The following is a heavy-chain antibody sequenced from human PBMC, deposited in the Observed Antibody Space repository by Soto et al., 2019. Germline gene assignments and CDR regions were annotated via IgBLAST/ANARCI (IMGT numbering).Heavy chain of an antibody. J-gene: IGHJ4*02. CDR2: IIPMFGTA. V-gene: IGHV1-69*12. CDR1: GGTFSTYA. Sequence: QVQLVQSGAEVKKAESSVKVSCKAPGGTFSTYAISWVRQAPGQGLEWMGGIIPMFGTANYAQRFQDRVTITADESTNTVYMALSSLRSEDTAVYFCASGIQLWLRRINNGYSGWGQGTLVTVSS. CDR3: ASGIQLWLRRINNGYSG. D-gene: IGHD5-18*01.